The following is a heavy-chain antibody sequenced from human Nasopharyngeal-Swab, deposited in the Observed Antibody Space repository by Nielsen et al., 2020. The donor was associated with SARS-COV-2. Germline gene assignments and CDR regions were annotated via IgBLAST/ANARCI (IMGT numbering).Heavy chain of an antibody. V-gene: IGHV3-64D*06. CDR3: VKHQGSSSDQ. J-gene: IGHJ4*02. CDR1: GFFFSRFA. CDR2: INDYGNTI. Sequence: GESLKISCSVSGFFFSRFAMHWVRQAPGKGLEYVSTINDYGNTIHYADSVRGRFTISRDNAKNTLYLQMNSLRVEDTAVYYCVKHQGSSSDQWGQGTLVTVSS.